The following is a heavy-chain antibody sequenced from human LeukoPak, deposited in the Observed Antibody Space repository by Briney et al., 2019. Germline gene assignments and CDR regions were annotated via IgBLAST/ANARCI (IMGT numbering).Heavy chain of an antibody. Sequence: ASVKVSCKASGYTFTGYYMHWVRQAPGQGLEWMEWINPNSGGTNYAQKFQGRVTMTRDTSISTAYMELSRLRSDDTAVYYCARVATVTSSNWFDPWGQGTLVTVSS. J-gene: IGHJ5*02. CDR1: GYTFTGYY. V-gene: IGHV1-2*02. D-gene: IGHD4-11*01. CDR3: ARVATVTSSNWFDP. CDR2: INPNSGGT.